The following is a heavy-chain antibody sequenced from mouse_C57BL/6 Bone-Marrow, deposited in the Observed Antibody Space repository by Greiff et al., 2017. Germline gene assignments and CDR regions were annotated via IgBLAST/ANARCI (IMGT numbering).Heavy chain of an antibody. Sequence: VQLQQSGPELVKPGASVTISCTASGYTFTDYYMYWVKQSHGKSLEWIGDLNPNNGGTCYNQKLKGKATLTVDNSSSTAYMELRSLTSEYSAVYYCARDYYCSSWYFDYWGQGSILTVAA. CDR2: LNPNNGGT. J-gene: IGHJ2*01. CDR3: ARDYYCSSWYFDY. D-gene: IGHD1-1*01. CDR1: GYTFTDYY. V-gene: IGHV1-26*01.